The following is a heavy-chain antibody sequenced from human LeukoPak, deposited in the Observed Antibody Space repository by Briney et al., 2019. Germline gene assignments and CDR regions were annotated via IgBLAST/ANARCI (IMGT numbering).Heavy chain of an antibody. Sequence: GGSLRLSCAASGFTFSNAWMSWVRQAPGKGLEWVGRIKSKTDGGTTDYAAPVKGRFTISRDDSKNTLYLQMNSLKTEDTAVYYCTTALVVPAAIPGGRITIFGVVNLLAPIFDYWGQGTLVTVSS. CDR1: GFTFSNAW. J-gene: IGHJ4*02. CDR3: TTALVVPAAIPGGRITIFGVVNLLAPIFDY. V-gene: IGHV3-15*01. D-gene: IGHD3-3*01. CDR2: IKSKTDGGTT.